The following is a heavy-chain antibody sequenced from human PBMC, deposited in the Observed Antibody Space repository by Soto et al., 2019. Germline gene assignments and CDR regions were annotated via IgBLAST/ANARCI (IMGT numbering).Heavy chain of an antibody. D-gene: IGHD3-22*01. J-gene: IGHJ4*02. CDR1: GGNVSSGGYY. CDR3: ARGYSSGYYYDMYYFDY. Sequence: PSETKSLTCTVSGGNVSSGGYYWSWIRQPPGKGLEWIGYIYYSGSTNYNPSLKSRVTISVDTSKNQFSLKLSSVTAADTAVYYCARGYSSGYYYDMYYFDYWGQGTLVTVSS. V-gene: IGHV4-61*08. CDR2: IYYSGST.